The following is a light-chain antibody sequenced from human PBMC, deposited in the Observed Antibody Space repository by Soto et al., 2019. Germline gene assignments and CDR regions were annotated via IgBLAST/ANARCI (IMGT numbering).Light chain of an antibody. CDR2: GAS. V-gene: IGKV3-20*01. CDR1: QSVSTNF. J-gene: IGKJ1*01. CDR3: QQYGRTSWT. Sequence: DIVLTQSPGTLSLSPGEGATLSCRASQSVSTNFFAWYQQKPGQAPRLLIYGASTRATGIPDRFSGSGSGTDFTLNISRLEPEDFAVYYCQQYGRTSWTFGQGTKVEIK.